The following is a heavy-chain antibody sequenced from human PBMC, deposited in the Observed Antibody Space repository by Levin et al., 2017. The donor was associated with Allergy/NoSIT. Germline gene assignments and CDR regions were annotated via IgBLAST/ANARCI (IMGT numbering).Heavy chain of an antibody. CDR3: ARIVGATMHYYYYGMDG. V-gene: IGHV1-69*06. J-gene: IGHJ6*02. D-gene: IGHD1-26*01. CDR2: IIPIFGTA. Sequence: SVKVSCKASGGTFSSYAISWVRQAPGQGLEWMGGIIPIFGTANYAQKFQGRVTITADKSTSTAYMELSSLRSEDTAVYYCARIVGATMHYYYYGMDGWGQGTTVTVSS. CDR1: GGTFSSYA.